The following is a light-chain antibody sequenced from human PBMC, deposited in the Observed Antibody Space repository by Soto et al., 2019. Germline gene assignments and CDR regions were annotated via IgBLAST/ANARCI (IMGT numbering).Light chain of an antibody. Sequence: QSALTQPASVSGSPGQSITISCTGTSSDVGSYNLVSWYQHCPDKAPKLIIYEGTKRPSEISDRFSGSESDTTASLIISGLQPEDEADYYCSSYAGSSARVVFGGGTKLTVL. J-gene: IGLJ2*01. V-gene: IGLV2-23*01. CDR2: EGT. CDR3: SSYAGSSARVV. CDR1: SSDVGSYNL.